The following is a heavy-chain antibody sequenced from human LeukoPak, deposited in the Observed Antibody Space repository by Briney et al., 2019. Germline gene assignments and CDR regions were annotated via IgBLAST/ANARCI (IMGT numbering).Heavy chain of an antibody. V-gene: IGHV3-9*01. CDR1: GFTFSSYV. CDR2: ISWNSGSI. J-gene: IGHJ6*03. D-gene: IGHD3-10*01. CDR3: AKDVLPNNYYMDV. Sequence: PGGSLRLSCAASGFTFSSYVMSWVRQAPGKGLEWVSGISWNSGSIGYADSVKGRFTISRDNAKNSLYLQMNSLRAEDTALYYCAKDVLPNNYYMDVWGKGTTVTISS.